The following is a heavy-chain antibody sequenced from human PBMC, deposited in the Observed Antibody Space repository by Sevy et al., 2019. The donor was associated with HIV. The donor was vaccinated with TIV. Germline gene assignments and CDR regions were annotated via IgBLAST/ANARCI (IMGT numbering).Heavy chain of an antibody. CDR2: ISWNSGSI. V-gene: IGHV3-9*01. CDR3: AKVYSGSFDY. J-gene: IGHJ4*02. CDR1: GFTFDDYA. D-gene: IGHD1-26*01. Sequence: GGSLRLSCAASGFTFDDYAMHWVRQAPGKGLEWVSGISWNSGSIGYADSVKGRFTISRDNAKNSLYLQMNSLSAEDTALYYCAKVYSGSFDYWGQGTLVTVSS.